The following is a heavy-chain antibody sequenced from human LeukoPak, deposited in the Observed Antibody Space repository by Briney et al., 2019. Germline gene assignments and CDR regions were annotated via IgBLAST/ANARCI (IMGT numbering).Heavy chain of an antibody. D-gene: IGHD1-26*01. Sequence: GASVTVSCKVSGYTLTELSMHWVRQAPGKGLEWMGGFDPEDGETIYAQKFQGRVTMTGDTSTDTAYMELSSLRSEDAAVYYCATDAELGAHAFDIWGQGTMVTVSS. J-gene: IGHJ3*02. V-gene: IGHV1-24*01. CDR2: FDPEDGET. CDR1: GYTLTELS. CDR3: ATDAELGAHAFDI.